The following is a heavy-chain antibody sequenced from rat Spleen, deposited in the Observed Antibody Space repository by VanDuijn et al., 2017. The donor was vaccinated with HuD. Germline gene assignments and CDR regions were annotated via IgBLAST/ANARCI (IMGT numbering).Heavy chain of an antibody. V-gene: IGHV3-3*01. CDR2: INSAGST. J-gene: IGHJ4*01. D-gene: IGHD1-11*01. Sequence: EVQLQESGPGLVKPSQSLSLTCSVTGFSITSSYRWNWIRKFPGNKLEWMGYINSAGSTNYNPSLKSRISITRDTSKNQFFLQVNSVTTEDTATYYCARYGNYHVMDAWGQGASVTVSS. CDR1: GFSITSSYR. CDR3: ARYGNYHVMDA.